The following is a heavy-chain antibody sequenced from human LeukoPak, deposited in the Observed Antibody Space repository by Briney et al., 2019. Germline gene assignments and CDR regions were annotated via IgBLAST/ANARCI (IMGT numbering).Heavy chain of an antibody. CDR3: ATRLVPANYDSSGYYAGGFHY. Sequence: SETLSLTCAVYGGSFSGYYWSWIRQPPGKGLEWIGEINHSGSTNYNPSLKSRVTISVDTSKNQFSLKLSSVTAADTAVYYCATRLVPANYDSSGYYAGGFHYWGQGTLVTVSS. CDR2: INHSGST. V-gene: IGHV4-34*01. CDR1: GGSFSGYY. D-gene: IGHD3-22*01. J-gene: IGHJ4*02.